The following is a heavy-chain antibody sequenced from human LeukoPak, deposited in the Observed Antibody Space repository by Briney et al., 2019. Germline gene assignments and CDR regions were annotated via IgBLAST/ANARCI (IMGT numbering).Heavy chain of an antibody. D-gene: IGHD6-13*01. CDR3: ARLLAAGWYFDY. Sequence: SETLSLTCAVYGGSFSGYYWSWIRQPPGKGLEWIGEINHSGSTNYNPSLKSRVTISVDTSKNQFSLKLSSVTAADTAVYYCARLLAAGWYFDYWGQGTLVTVPS. J-gene: IGHJ4*02. CDR2: INHSGST. V-gene: IGHV4-34*01. CDR1: GGSFSGYY.